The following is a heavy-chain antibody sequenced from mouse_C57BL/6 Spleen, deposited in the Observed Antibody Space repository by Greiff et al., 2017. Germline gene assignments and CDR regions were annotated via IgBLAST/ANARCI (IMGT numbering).Heavy chain of an antibody. Sequence: QVQLQQPGAELARPGSSVKLSCKASGYTFTSYWMHWVKQRPIQGLEWIGNIDPTDSDTHYNQKFKDKATLTVDKSSSTAYMQLSSLTSEDSAVXYRARRRSFYAMDYWGQGTTVTVSS. CDR1: GYTFTSYW. CDR3: ARRRSFYAMDY. V-gene: IGHV1-52*01. CDR2: IDPTDSDT. J-gene: IGHJ4*01.